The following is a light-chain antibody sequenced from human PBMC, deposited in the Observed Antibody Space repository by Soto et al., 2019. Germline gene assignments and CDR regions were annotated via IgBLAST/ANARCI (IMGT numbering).Light chain of an antibody. CDR2: DVS. J-gene: IGLJ1*01. CDR1: SSDVGGYKY. Sequence: QSVLTQPASVSGSPGQSITISCTGTSSDVGGYKYVSWYQQHPGKAPKLMIYDVSNRPSGVSNRFSGSKSGNTASLTISGLHAEDEADYYCSSYTSSSTLVFGTGTKVTVL. V-gene: IGLV2-14*01. CDR3: SSYTSSSTLV.